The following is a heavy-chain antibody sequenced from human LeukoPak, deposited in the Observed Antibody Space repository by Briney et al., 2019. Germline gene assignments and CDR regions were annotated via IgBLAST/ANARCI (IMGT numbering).Heavy chain of an antibody. D-gene: IGHD1-26*01. Sequence: GGSLRLSCAASAFTFSSYATSWVRQAPGKGLEWVSAISGSGGSTYYADSVKGRFTISRDNSKNTLYLQMNSLRAEDTAVYYCAKGGVGATGSRFDYWGQGTLVTVSS. J-gene: IGHJ4*02. CDR1: AFTFSSYA. CDR2: ISGSGGST. V-gene: IGHV3-23*01. CDR3: AKGGVGATGSRFDY.